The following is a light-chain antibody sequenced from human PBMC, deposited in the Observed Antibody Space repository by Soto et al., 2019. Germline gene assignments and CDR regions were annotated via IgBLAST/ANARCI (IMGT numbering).Light chain of an antibody. J-gene: IGLJ1*01. CDR2: EVA. Sequence: QSVLTQPASVSGSPGQSITISCTRTSSDVGSYNFVSWYQQHPGKAPKVLIYEVAKRPSGVSNRFSGSKSGNTASLTISGLQADDEADYYCCAEAGISPYVFGTGTKVTVL. CDR3: CAEAGISPYV. V-gene: IGLV2-23*02. CDR1: SSDVGSYNF.